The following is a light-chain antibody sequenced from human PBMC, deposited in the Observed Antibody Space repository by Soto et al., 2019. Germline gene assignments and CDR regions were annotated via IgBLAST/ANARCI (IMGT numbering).Light chain of an antibody. V-gene: IGLV1-47*02. CDR1: SSNIRSNY. J-gene: IGLJ1*01. CDR3: AAWDDSLSGYV. CDR2: SNN. Sequence: QSVLTQPPSASGTPGQRVTISCSGSSSNIRSNYVFWYHQHPGTTPKLLIYSNNRRPSVVPDRFSCSTSGTSASLVIGGLRYEDEADYFCAAWDDSLSGYVFGTGTKLTVL.